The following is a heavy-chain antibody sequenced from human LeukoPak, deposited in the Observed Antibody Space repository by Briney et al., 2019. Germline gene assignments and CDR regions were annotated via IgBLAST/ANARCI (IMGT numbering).Heavy chain of an antibody. CDR1: GFTFSSYA. D-gene: IGHD3-22*01. CDR2: INGSGGST. J-gene: IGHJ4*02. CDR3: AKDRYYDSSGGVPFD. Sequence: AESLRLSCAASGFTFSSYAMSWVRQAPGKGLEWVSAINGSGGSTYYADSVKGRFTISRDNSKNTLYLQMNSLRAEETAVYYCAKDRYYDSSGGVPFDCGQRGLVTVAS. V-gene: IGHV3-23*01.